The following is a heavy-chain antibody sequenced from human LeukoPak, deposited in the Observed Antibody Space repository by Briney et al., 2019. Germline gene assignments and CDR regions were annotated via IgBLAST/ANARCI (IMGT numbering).Heavy chain of an antibody. J-gene: IGHJ4*02. D-gene: IGHD3-10*01. CDR1: GGSISSSSYY. Sequence: SETLSLTCTVSGGSISSSSYYWGWIRQPPGKGLVWIGSIYYSGSTYYNPSLKSRVTISVDTSKNQFSLKLSSVTAADTAVYYCASGGYYGSVFFDYWGQGTLVTVSS. CDR3: ASGGYYGSVFFDY. V-gene: IGHV4-39*01. CDR2: IYYSGST.